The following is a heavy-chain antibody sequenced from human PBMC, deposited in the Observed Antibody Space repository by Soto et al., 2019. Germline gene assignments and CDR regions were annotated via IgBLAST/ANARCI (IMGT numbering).Heavy chain of an antibody. V-gene: IGHV4-30-4*07. Sequence: TLSLPCSVSGAYFSSACYSWSWIRQPRGKGLEWIGYVYQSGRTYGSVTTSYNTSLNIRVTISVDRSTNQFSLKLISVTAADTAVYFCARGQSIVAAIDYFDYWGQGSLVTVSS. CDR1: GAYFSSACYS. D-gene: IGHD5-12*01. CDR2: VYQSGRT. J-gene: IGHJ4*02. CDR3: ARGQSIVAAIDYFDY.